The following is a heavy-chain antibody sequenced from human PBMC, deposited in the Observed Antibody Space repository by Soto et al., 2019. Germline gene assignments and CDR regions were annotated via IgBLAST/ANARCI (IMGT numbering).Heavy chain of an antibody. D-gene: IGHD3-10*01. V-gene: IGHV5-51*01. Sequence: GESLKISCKGSGYSFTSCWIGWVRQMPGKGLEWMGTIYPGDSDTRYSPSFQGQVTISADKSISTAYLQWSSLKASDTAMYYCARRTSELLWFGELTYYYYYMDVWGKGTTVTVSS. J-gene: IGHJ6*03. CDR1: GYSFTSCW. CDR3: ARRTSELLWFGELTYYYYYMDV. CDR2: IYPGDSDT.